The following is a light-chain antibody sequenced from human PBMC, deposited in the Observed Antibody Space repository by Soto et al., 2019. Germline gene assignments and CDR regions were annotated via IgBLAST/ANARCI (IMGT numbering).Light chain of an antibody. V-gene: IGLV2-11*01. CDR3: CSYVRAYRRMI. CDR2: DVS. Sequence: QSALTQPRSVSGSPGQSVTISCTGTYSDIGSYNDVSWYQHHPAKAPRLMIFDVSQRPSGVPDRFSGSKSGNTASLTISGLQTEDEADYYCCSYVRAYRRMIFGEGTKLTVL. CDR1: YSDIGSYND. J-gene: IGLJ2*01.